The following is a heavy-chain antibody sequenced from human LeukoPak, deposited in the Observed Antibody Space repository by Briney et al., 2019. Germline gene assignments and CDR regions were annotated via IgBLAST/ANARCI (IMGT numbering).Heavy chain of an antibody. Sequence: SGTLSLTCTVSGGPVSSSSYYWGWVRQSPEKGLECIGTIYYAGDTYYNPSLESRLTISVDTSKNQFSLKLRAVTAADTAVYYCATWDSGRYSQIDNWGQGTLVTVSS. D-gene: IGHD1-26*01. V-gene: IGHV4-39*01. CDR3: ATWDSGRYSQIDN. J-gene: IGHJ4*02. CDR1: GGPVSSSSYY. CDR2: IYYAGDT.